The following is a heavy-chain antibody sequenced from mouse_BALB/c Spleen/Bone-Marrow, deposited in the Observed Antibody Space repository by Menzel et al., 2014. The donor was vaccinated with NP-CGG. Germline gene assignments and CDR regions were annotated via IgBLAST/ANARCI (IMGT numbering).Heavy chain of an antibody. D-gene: IGHD2-12*01. Sequence: VQLQQSGAELAKPGASVKMSCKASGYTFTTYWMHWVKQRPGQGLEWIGYINPTTGYTVYNQKFKDKATLTADKSSNTAYMQLSSLTSEDSAVYYCAREDNYVGWFAYWGQGTLVTVSA. V-gene: IGHV1-7*01. J-gene: IGHJ3*01. CDR1: GYTFTTYW. CDR3: AREDNYVGWFAY. CDR2: INPTTGYT.